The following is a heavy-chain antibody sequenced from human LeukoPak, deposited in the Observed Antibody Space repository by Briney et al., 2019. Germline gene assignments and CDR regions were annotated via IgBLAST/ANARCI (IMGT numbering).Heavy chain of an antibody. Sequence: PGRSLRLSCAASGFTFSSYAMHWVRQAPGKGLEWVAVTSYDGSNKYYADSVKGRFTISRDNSKNTLYLQMNSLRAEDTAVYYCARDGTAMALWYFDYWGQGTLVTVSS. V-gene: IGHV3-30-3*01. CDR2: TSYDGSNK. CDR1: GFTFSSYA. CDR3: ARDGTAMALWYFDY. J-gene: IGHJ4*02. D-gene: IGHD5-18*01.